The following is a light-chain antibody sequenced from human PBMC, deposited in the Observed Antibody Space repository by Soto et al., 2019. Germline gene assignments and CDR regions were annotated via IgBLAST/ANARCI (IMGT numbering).Light chain of an antibody. CDR2: DAS. J-gene: IGKJ4*01. CDR1: QDIRIY. CDR3: QQYYTLPLT. Sequence: DIPMTQSPSSLSASVGDRVTITCRASQDIRIYLNWYQQKPGKAPKLLISDASSLEGGVPSRFSGSGAVTEFTFTISSLQPYDIATYYCQQYYTLPLTFGGGTKVEIK. V-gene: IGKV1-33*01.